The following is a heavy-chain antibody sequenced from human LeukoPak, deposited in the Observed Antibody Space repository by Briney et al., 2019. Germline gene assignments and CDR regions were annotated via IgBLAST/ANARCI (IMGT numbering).Heavy chain of an antibody. CDR3: AAYRGAHHKTFDY. CDR2: IKQDESEK. CDR1: GFTFSSYE. Sequence: GGSLRLSCAASGFTFSSYEMNWVRQAPGKGLEWVANIKQDESEKDYVDSVKGRFTISRDNAKNSLYLQMNSLRAEDTAVYYCAAYRGAHHKTFDYWGQGTLVTVSS. V-gene: IGHV3-7*03. D-gene: IGHD1-26*01. J-gene: IGHJ4*02.